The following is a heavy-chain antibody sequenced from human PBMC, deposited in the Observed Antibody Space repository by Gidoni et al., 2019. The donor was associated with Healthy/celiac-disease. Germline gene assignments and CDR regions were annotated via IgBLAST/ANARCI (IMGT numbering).Heavy chain of an antibody. CDR1: GGSFSGYY. Sequence: QVQLQQWGAGLLKPSETLSLTCAVYGGSFSGYYWSWIRQPPGKGLEWIGEINHSGSTNYNPSLKSRVTTSVDTSKNQFSLKLSSVTAADTAVYYCARPATPSGSFDYWGQGTLVTVSS. D-gene: IGHD2-15*01. CDR2: INHSGST. V-gene: IGHV4-34*01. J-gene: IGHJ4*02. CDR3: ARPATPSGSFDY.